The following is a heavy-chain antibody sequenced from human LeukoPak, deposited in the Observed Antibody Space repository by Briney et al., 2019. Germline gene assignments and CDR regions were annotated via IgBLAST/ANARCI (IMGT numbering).Heavy chain of an antibody. V-gene: IGHV1-46*01. CDR3: ARDGSGSLYYYYMDV. J-gene: IGHJ6*03. Sequence: GASVKVSCKASGYTFTIYYMHWVRQAPGQGLVWMGMINPSGGTTGYAQKFQGRVTMTRDMSTSTVYMELSSLRSDDTAVYYCARDGSGSLYYYYMDVWGKGTTVTISS. CDR1: GYTFTIYY. D-gene: IGHD3-10*01. CDR2: INPSGGTT.